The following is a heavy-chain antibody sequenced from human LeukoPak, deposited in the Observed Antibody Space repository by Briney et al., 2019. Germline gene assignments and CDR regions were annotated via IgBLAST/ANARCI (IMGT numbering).Heavy chain of an antibody. D-gene: IGHD2-15*01. CDR3: ATRDCSGGGCYYY. Sequence: SQTLSLTCTVSGGSISRVGYYWSWIRQHPGKGLEWIGYIYYSGSTYYNPSLRSRVTISVDTSTNQFSLWLSSVTAADTAVYYCATRDCSGGGCYYYWGQGTLVTVSS. J-gene: IGHJ4*02. CDR1: GGSISRVGYY. V-gene: IGHV4-31*03. CDR2: IYYSGST.